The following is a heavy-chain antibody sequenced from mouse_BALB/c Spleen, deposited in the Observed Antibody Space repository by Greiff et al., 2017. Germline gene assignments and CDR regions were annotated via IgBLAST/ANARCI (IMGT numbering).Heavy chain of an antibody. Sequence: VQLQQSGAELMKPGASVKISCKATGYTFSSYWIEWVKQRPGHGLAWIGEILPGSGSTNYNEKFKGKATFTADTSSNTAYMQLSSLTSEDSAVYYCAREGSTMITTTWFAYWGQGTLVTVSA. J-gene: IGHJ3*01. CDR3: AREGSTMITTTWFAY. CDR1: GYTFSSYW. D-gene: IGHD2-4*01. CDR2: ILPGSGST. V-gene: IGHV1-9*01.